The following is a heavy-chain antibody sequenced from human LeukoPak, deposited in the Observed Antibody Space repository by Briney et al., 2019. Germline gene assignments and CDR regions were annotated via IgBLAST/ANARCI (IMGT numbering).Heavy chain of an antibody. CDR3: ARGGGNYGYYYYMDV. CDR2: INHSGST. Sequence: PAETLSLTCAVYGGSFSGYYWSWIRQPPGKGLEWIGEINHSGSTNYNPSLKSRVTISVDTSKNQFSLKLSSVTAADTAVYYCARGGGNYGYYYYMDVWGKGTTVTVSS. CDR1: GGSFSGYY. J-gene: IGHJ6*03. D-gene: IGHD1-7*01. V-gene: IGHV4-34*01.